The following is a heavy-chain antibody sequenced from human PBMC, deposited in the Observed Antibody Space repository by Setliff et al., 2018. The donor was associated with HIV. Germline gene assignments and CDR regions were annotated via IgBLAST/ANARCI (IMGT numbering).Heavy chain of an antibody. CDR1: GVSINTGIFY. CDR2: IYTSGST. Sequence: SETLSLTCTLSGVSINTGIFYWNWIRQPAGKGLEWVGRIYTSGSTSYTPSLKSRVGISVDTSKNQFSLKLNSVTATDTAMYYCARVAFYGPGSHDYFDHWGHGILVTVSS. D-gene: IGHD3-10*01. J-gene: IGHJ4*01. CDR3: ARVAFYGPGSHDYFDH. V-gene: IGHV4-61*02.